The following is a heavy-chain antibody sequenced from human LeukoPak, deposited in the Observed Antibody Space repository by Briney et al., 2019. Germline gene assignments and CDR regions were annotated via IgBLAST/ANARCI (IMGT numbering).Heavy chain of an antibody. CDR3: ARGDDYGDYRSFDY. D-gene: IGHD4-17*01. J-gene: IGHJ4*02. CDR2: IKPDGSAQ. Sequence: GGSLRLSCAASGFTFSNYWMTWVRQAPGKGLEWVANIKPDGSAQYYVDSVKGRFTISRDNAKNSLYLQMNSLRAEDTAVYYCARGDDYGDYRSFDYWGQGTLVTVSS. CDR1: GFTFSNYW. V-gene: IGHV3-7*01.